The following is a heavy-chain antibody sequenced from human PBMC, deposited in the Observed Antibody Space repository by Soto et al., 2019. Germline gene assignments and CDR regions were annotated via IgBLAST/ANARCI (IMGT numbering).Heavy chain of an antibody. CDR3: AKDGSIMVQTLRTNFNS. J-gene: IGHJ4*02. D-gene: IGHD2-8*01. CDR2: LSYDGSNS. CDR1: GFTFRNFG. V-gene: IGHV3-30*18. Sequence: QVQLVESGGGEVQPGRSLRLSCAASGFTFRNFGMHWVRQAPGKGLEWVAFLSYDGSNSYHADSIKGRFTISRDNSKNTLCLQMNSLRPEDTAVYFCAKDGSIMVQTLRTNFNSWGQGTLVTVSS.